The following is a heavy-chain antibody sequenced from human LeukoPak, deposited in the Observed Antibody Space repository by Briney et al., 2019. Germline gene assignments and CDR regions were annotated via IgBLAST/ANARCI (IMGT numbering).Heavy chain of an antibody. D-gene: IGHD5-24*01. J-gene: IGHJ5*02. V-gene: IGHV4-59*08. CDR3: ARILPQDGYVDP. Sequence: SETLSLTCTVSGXSISSYYGSWIRQPPGKGLEWIGYIYYSGSTNYNPSLKSRVTISVDTSKNQFSLKLSSMTAADTAVYYCARILPQDGYVDPWGQGTLVTVSS. CDR1: GXSISSYY. CDR2: IYYSGST.